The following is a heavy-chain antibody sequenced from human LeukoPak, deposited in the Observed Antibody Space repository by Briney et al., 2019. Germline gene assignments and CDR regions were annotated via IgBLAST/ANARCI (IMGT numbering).Heavy chain of an antibody. V-gene: IGHV4-61*01. D-gene: IGHD6-19*01. J-gene: IGHJ4*02. Sequence: SETLSLTCTVSGGSVSSGSYFWSWIRQPPGKGLEWIGCIYYSGSTNYNPSLKSRVTISVDTSKNQFSLRLSSVTAADTAVYYCARAVAGTLDYWGQGTLVTVSS. CDR3: ARAVAGTLDY. CDR1: GGSVSSGSYF. CDR2: IYYSGST.